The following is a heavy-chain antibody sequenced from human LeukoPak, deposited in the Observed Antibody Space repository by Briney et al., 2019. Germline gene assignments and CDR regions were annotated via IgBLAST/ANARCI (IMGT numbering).Heavy chain of an antibody. CDR3: ARLYNHNWFDP. CDR2: ILYSGST. CDR1: GDSISGYH. Sequence: SETLSLTCTVSGDSISGYHWSWVRQSPVKGLEFIGYILYSGSTNYNPSLKSRVTISVDTSKNQFSLKLSSVTAADTAMYYCARLYNHNWFDPWGQGTLVTVSS. J-gene: IGHJ5*02. D-gene: IGHD3-16*02. V-gene: IGHV4-59*01.